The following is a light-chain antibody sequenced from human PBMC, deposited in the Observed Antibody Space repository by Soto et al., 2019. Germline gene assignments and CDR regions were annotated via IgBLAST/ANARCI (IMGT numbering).Light chain of an antibody. CDR2: NAS. J-gene: IGKJ3*01. V-gene: IGKV3-11*01. Sequence: EIVLTQSPATLSLSPGERATLSCRASQSVSSHLAWYQQKPGQAPRLLIYNASNRATGIPARFSGSGSGTDFTLTISTLEPEDFVVYYCQQRSNWPPTFGPGTKVDIK. CDR1: QSVSSH. CDR3: QQRSNWPPT.